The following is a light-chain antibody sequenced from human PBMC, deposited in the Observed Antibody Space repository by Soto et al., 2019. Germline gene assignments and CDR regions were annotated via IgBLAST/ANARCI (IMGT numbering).Light chain of an antibody. CDR2: AAV. CDR1: QRINSY. Sequence: DIQMTQSPSSLSASVGDRVTSTCRASQRINSYLNWYQQKPGRAPKLLIYAAVTLQSGVPSRFSGSESETDFTLTISSLQLEDFATYYCQQSYSNPQTFGQGTKVEIK. V-gene: IGKV1-39*01. CDR3: QQSYSNPQT. J-gene: IGKJ1*01.